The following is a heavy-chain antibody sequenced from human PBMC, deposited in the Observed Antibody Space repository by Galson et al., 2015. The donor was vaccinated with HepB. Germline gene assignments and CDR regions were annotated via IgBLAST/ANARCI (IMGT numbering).Heavy chain of an antibody. CDR2: ISYDGSNK. V-gene: IGHV3-30*18. J-gene: IGHJ4*02. CDR1: GFTFSSYG. D-gene: IGHD4-23*01. Sequence: SLRLSCAASGFTFSSYGMHWVRQAPGKGLEWVAAISYDGSNKYYADSVKGRFTISRDNSKNTLYLHMNSLRAEDTAVFYCAKEVNYGGHLPTDYWGQGTRVTVSS. CDR3: AKEVNYGGHLPTDY.